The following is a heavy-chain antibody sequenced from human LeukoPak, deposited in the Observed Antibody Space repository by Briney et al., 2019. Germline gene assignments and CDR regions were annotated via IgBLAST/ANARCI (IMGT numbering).Heavy chain of an antibody. CDR2: MNPNSANT. Sequence: GASVKVSCKASGYTFTSYDINWVRQATGQGLEWMGWMNPNSANTGYAQKFQGRVTMTRNNSITTAYMELSSLRSEDTAVYYCARGPSPPYGDPDYWGQGTLVTVSS. CDR3: ARGPSPPYGDPDY. J-gene: IGHJ4*02. V-gene: IGHV1-8*01. D-gene: IGHD4-17*01. CDR1: GYTFTSYD.